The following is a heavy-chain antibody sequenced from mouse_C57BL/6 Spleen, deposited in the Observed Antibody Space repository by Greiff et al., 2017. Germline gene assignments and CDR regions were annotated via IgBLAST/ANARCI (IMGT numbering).Heavy chain of an antibody. J-gene: IGHJ4*01. Sequence: QVQLQQPGAELVRPGSSVKLSCKASGYTFTSYWMDWVKQRPGQGLEWIGNIYPSDSETHYNQQFKDKATLTVDKSSSTAYMQHSSLTSEDSAVYYCALHTGDAKDYWGQGTTVTVSS. D-gene: IGHD2-10*01. CDR3: ALHTGDAKDY. V-gene: IGHV1-61*01. CDR1: GYTFTSYW. CDR2: IYPSDSET.